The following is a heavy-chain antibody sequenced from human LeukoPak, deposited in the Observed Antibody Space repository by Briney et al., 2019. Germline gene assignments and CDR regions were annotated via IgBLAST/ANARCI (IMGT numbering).Heavy chain of an antibody. CDR1: GFTFSTYE. D-gene: IGHD1-26*01. J-gene: IGHJ6*03. V-gene: IGHV3-48*03. Sequence: PGGSLRLSCTASGFTFSTYEFNWVRQAQGKGLEWVSYTNSRGTTIYYTDSVKGRFTISRDDAKNSLYLQMNSLRAEDTAVYYCARVGATFYYYYMDVWGKGTTVTISS. CDR3: ARVGATFYYYYMDV. CDR2: TNSRGTTI.